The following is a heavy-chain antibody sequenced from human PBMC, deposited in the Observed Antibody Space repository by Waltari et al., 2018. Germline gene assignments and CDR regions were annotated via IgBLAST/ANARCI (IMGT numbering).Heavy chain of an antibody. CDR3: ARVASFGVVIPLGAFDI. Sequence: QVQLVQSGAEVKKPGSSVKVSCKASGGTFSSYAISWVRQAPGQELEWMGGIIPIFGTANYAQKFQGRVTITADESTSTAYMELSSLRSEDTAVYYCARVASFGVVIPLGAFDIWGQGTMVTVSS. D-gene: IGHD3-3*01. CDR1: GGTFSSYA. J-gene: IGHJ3*02. CDR2: IIPIFGTA. V-gene: IGHV1-69*12.